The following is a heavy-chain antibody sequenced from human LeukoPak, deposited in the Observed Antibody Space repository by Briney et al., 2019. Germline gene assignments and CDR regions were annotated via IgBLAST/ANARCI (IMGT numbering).Heavy chain of an antibody. CDR2: ISYDGSNK. J-gene: IGHJ4*02. CDR1: GCTFSSYG. Sequence: PGRSLRLSCAASGCTFSSYGMHWVRKAPGKGLEWVAVISYDGSNKYYADSVKGRFTISRDNSKNTLYLQMNSLRAEDTAVYYCAKGLWFGEPLGGYWGQGTLVTVSS. V-gene: IGHV3-30*18. CDR3: AKGLWFGEPLGGY. D-gene: IGHD3-10*01.